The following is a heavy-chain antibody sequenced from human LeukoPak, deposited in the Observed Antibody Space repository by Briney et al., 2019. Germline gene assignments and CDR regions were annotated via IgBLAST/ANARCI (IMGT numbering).Heavy chain of an antibody. V-gene: IGHV3-7*01. Sequence: GGSLRLSCAASGLTFRNYWMSWVRQAPGKGLERVANIKPDGGVQNYVDSVKGRFTITRDNAANSLFLQMNSLRDEDTAVYYCATSFPYCSVDSCALGGQGALVTVSS. CDR2: IKPDGGVQ. CDR1: GLTFRNYW. D-gene: IGHD2-15*01. CDR3: ATSFPYCSVDSCAL. J-gene: IGHJ4*02.